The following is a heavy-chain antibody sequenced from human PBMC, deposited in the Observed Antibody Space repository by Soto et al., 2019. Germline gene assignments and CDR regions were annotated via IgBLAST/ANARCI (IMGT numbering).Heavy chain of an antibody. CDR3: ASDRLLLLFGYGAPGGWFDP. D-gene: IGHD3-10*01. Sequence: QVQLVESGGGVVQPGRSLRLSCAASGFTFSSYGMHWVRQAPGKGLEWVAVIWYDGSNKYYADSVKGRFTISRDNSKNTLYLQRNSLRAADTAVYYCASDRLLLLFGYGAPGGWFDPWGQGTLVTVSS. CDR2: IWYDGSNK. V-gene: IGHV3-33*01. J-gene: IGHJ5*02. CDR1: GFTFSSYG.